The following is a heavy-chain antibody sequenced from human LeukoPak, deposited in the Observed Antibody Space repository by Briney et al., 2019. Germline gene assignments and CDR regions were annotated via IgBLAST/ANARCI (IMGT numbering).Heavy chain of an antibody. Sequence: QPGRSLRLSCAASGFTFSSYAMHWVRQAPGKGLEWVAVISYDGSNKYYADSVKGRFTISRDNSKNKLYLQMNSLRAEDTAVYYCARDAQESYYYYYYGMDVWGQGTTVTVSS. CDR2: ISYDGSNK. J-gene: IGHJ6*02. V-gene: IGHV3-30-3*01. CDR1: GFTFSSYA. CDR3: ARDAQESYYYYYYGMDV.